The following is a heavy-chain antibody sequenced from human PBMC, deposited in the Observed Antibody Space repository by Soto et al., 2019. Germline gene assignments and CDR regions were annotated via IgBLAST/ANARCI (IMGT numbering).Heavy chain of an antibody. CDR2: ISGSGGST. Sequence: PGGSLRLSCGASGFTFRSYAMSWVRQAPGKGLEWVSAISGSGGSTYYADSVKGRFTISRDNSKNTLYLQMNSLRAEDTAVYYCAKDRGSGEHCSGGSCYCFDYWGQGTLVTVSS. J-gene: IGHJ4*02. CDR1: GFTFRSYA. D-gene: IGHD2-15*01. V-gene: IGHV3-23*01. CDR3: AKDRGSGEHCSGGSCYCFDY.